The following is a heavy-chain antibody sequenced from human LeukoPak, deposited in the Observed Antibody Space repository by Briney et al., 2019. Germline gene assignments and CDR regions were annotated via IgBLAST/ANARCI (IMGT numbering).Heavy chain of an antibody. Sequence: GGSLRLSCASSGFTFNKYAMTWVRRAPGKGLEWVSSITASGDSTYCADSVKGRFTIPRDNSKNTLYLQMSSLRAEDTAVYYCARDYPTSGIVTIFDYWGQGSLVTVSS. CDR3: ARDYPTSGIVTIFDY. CDR1: GFTFNKYA. J-gene: IGHJ4*02. D-gene: IGHD1-1*01. CDR2: ITASGDST. V-gene: IGHV3-23*01.